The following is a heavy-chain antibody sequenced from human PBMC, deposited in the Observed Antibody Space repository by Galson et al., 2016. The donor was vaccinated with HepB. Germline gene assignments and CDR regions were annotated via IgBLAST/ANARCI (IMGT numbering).Heavy chain of an antibody. J-gene: IGHJ4*02. V-gene: IGHV3-53*01. CDR3: ARDYPAFDY. CDR2: IYSGRST. D-gene: IGHD3-16*02. CDR1: GFTVSSNY. Sequence: SLRLSCAASGFTVSSNYMSWVRQAPGKGLEWVSVIYSGRSTHYADSVKGRFTISRDNSKNTLYLQMSSLRADDTAVYYCARDYPAFDYWGQGTLVTVST.